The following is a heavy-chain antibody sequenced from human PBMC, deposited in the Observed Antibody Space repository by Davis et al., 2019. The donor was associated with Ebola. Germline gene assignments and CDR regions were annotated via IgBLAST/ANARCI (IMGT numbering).Heavy chain of an antibody. CDR2: IYYSGST. D-gene: IGHD2-15*01. CDR1: GGSISSDVYY. J-gene: IGHJ2*01. Sequence: MPSETLSLTCTVSGGSISSDVYYWNWVRQPPGTGLEWIGYIYYSGSTYYNPSLTSRVSISVDTSNNQFTLKLSSVSAADTAVYYGARVEGDGILFDSWYFDLWGRGTLVTVSS. V-gene: IGHV4-30-4*01. CDR3: ARVEGDGILFDSWYFDL.